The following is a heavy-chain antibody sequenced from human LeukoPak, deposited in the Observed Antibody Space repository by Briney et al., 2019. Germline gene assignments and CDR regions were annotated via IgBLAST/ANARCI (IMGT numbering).Heavy chain of an antibody. CDR1: GFTFSSYA. CDR3: AKQGRDWLRDYYYYMDV. V-gene: IGHV3-23*01. Sequence: GGSLRLSCAASGFTFSSYAMSWVRQAPGKGLEWVSAISGSGGSTYYADSLKGRLTISRDISKNTLYLQMNSLRAEDTAVYYCAKQGRDWLRDYYYYMDVWGKGTTATISS. D-gene: IGHD3-9*01. J-gene: IGHJ6*03. CDR2: ISGSGGST.